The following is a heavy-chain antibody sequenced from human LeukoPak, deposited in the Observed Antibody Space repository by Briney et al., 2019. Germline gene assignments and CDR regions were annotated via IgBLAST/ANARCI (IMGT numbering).Heavy chain of an antibody. CDR1: GFTFSSYG. CDR3: ARATHGSKGYHYYMEV. J-gene: IGHJ6*03. Sequence: GGPLRLSCAASGFTFSSYGMHWVRQAPGKGLEWVAVISYDGSNKYYADSVKGRFTISRDNSKNTLYLQMNSLRAEDTAVYYCARATHGSKGYHYYMEVWGKGTTVTVSS. CDR2: ISYDGSNK. D-gene: IGHD1-26*01. V-gene: IGHV3-30*03.